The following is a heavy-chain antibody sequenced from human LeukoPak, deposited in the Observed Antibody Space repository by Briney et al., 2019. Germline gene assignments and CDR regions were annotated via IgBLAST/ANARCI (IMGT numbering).Heavy chain of an antibody. D-gene: IGHD6-19*01. CDR2: IKQDGSEK. V-gene: IGHV3-7*01. Sequence: GGSLRLSCAASGFTFSSYWMSWVRQAPGKGLEWVANIKQDGSEKYYVDSVKSRFTISRDNAKNSLYLQMNSLRAEDTAVYYCARDLVGYSSVGYFDYWGQGTLVTVSS. J-gene: IGHJ4*02. CDR1: GFTFSSYW. CDR3: ARDLVGYSSVGYFDY.